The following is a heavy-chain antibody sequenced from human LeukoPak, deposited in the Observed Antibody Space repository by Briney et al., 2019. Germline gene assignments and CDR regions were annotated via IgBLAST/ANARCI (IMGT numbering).Heavy chain of an antibody. J-gene: IGHJ6*03. Sequence: SETLSLTCTVSGGSISSYYWSWIRQPPGKGLEWIGYIYYSGSTNYNPSLKSRVTISVDTSKNQFSLKLSSVTAADTAVYYCARGSRRYHYYMDVWGKGTTVTVSS. CDR2: IYYSGST. CDR3: ARGSRRYHYYMDV. V-gene: IGHV4-59*01. CDR1: GGSISSYY. D-gene: IGHD1-14*01.